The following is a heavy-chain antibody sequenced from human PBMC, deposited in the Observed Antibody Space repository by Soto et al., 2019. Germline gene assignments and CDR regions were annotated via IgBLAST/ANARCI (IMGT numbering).Heavy chain of an antibody. D-gene: IGHD3-22*01. V-gene: IGHV3-15*01. CDR1: GFTFSNAW. Sequence: GGSLRLSCAASGFTFSNAWMSWVRQAPGKGLEWVGRIKGEADGGTTDYAAPVKGRITISRDHSKDTLYLHMNSLKTEDTAVYYCTTGLSNGYYNFDYWGQGTPVTVSS. CDR2: IKGEADGGTT. J-gene: IGHJ4*02. CDR3: TTGLSNGYYNFDY.